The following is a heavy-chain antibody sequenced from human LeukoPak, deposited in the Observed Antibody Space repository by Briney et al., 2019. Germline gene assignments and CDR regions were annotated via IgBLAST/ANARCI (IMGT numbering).Heavy chain of an antibody. CDR2: IKQDGSEK. Sequence: GGSLRLSCAASGFTFSNYWMNWVRQAPGKGLEWVANIKQDGSEKYYVDSVKGRFTISRDNAENSLYLQMNSLRAKDTAVYYCARDHTVAGIVFDYWGQGTLVTVSS. J-gene: IGHJ4*02. D-gene: IGHD6-19*01. CDR3: ARDHTVAGIVFDY. V-gene: IGHV3-7*01. CDR1: GFTFSNYW.